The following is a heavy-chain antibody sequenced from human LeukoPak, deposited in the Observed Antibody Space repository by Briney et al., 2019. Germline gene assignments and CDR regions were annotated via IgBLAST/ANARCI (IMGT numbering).Heavy chain of an antibody. V-gene: IGHV1-2*02. CDR2: TNPRSGGT. CDR1: GYSFIGYY. CDR3: ARRYNYGGNYEYFDP. Sequence: ASVKVSCKASGYSFIGYYMHWVRQAPGQGLEWMGWTNPRSGGTDFAQKFQGRVTMTSDTSISTAYMELSSLRSDDTAVYYCARRYNYGGNYEYFDPWGQGTLVTVSS. J-gene: IGHJ5*02. D-gene: IGHD4-23*01.